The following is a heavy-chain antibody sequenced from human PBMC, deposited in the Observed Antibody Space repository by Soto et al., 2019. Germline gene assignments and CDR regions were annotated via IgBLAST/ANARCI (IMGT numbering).Heavy chain of an antibody. Sequence: SVKVSCKASGGTFSSYAISWVRQARGQGLEWMGGIIPIFGTANYAQKFQGRVTITADESTSTAYMELSSLRSEDTAVYYCARDSLSYSSSWYPAGRPFDIWGQGTMVTVSS. CDR3: ARDSLSYSSSWYPAGRPFDI. J-gene: IGHJ3*02. V-gene: IGHV1-69*13. CDR2: IIPIFGTA. D-gene: IGHD6-13*01. CDR1: GGTFSSYA.